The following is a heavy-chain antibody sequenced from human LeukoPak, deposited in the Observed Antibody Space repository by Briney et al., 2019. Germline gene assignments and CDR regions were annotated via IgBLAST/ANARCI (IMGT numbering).Heavy chain of an antibody. J-gene: IGHJ4*02. CDR2: INHSGST. Sequence: SETLSLTCAVYGGSFSGYYWSWIRQPPGKGLEWIGEINHSGSTNYNPSLKSRVTISVDSSKNQFSLNLSSVTAADTAIYYCARNPHHDDDADEGFDYWGQGTLVTVSS. CDR3: ARNPHHDDDADEGFDY. CDR1: GGSFSGYY. D-gene: IGHD3-16*01. V-gene: IGHV4-34*01.